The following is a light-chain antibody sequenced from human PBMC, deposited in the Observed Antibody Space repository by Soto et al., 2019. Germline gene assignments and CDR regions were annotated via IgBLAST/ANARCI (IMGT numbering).Light chain of an antibody. CDR3: GAWDGSLSGYV. Sequence: QSVLTQPPSVSAAPGQMVTISCSVSSSNIGNNFVSWFQQLPGTAPRLLIYENNKRPSGVPDRFSGSKSGTSATLGITGLQTVDEADYYCGAWDGSLSGYVFGPGTKVTVL. CDR1: SSNIGNNF. V-gene: IGLV1-51*02. CDR2: ENN. J-gene: IGLJ1*01.